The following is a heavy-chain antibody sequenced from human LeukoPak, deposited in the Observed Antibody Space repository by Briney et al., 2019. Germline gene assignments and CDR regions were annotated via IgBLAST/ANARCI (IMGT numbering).Heavy chain of an antibody. V-gene: IGHV1-69*13. Sequence: VASVKVSCKASGGTFSSYAFSWVRQAPGQGLEWMGGFIPIFGTANYAQKFQGRVTITADESTSTAYMELSSLRSEDTAVYYCAGGDIVVVPAASGFDYWGQGTLVTVSS. D-gene: IGHD2-2*01. CDR2: FIPIFGTA. J-gene: IGHJ4*02. CDR3: AGGDIVVVPAASGFDY. CDR1: GGTFSSYA.